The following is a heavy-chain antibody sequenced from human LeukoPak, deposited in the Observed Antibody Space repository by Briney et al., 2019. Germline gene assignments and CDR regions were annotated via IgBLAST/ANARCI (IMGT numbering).Heavy chain of an antibody. V-gene: IGHV3-73*01. CDR1: GFTFSGSA. CDR2: IRSKANSYAT. CDR3: TSPHSSGYSGPIDY. Sequence: PGGSLRLSCAASGFTFSGSAMHWVRQASGKGLEWVGRIRSKANSYATAYAASVKGRFTNSRDDSKNTAYLQMNSLKTEDTAVYYCTSPHSSGYSGPIDYWGQGTLVTVSS. D-gene: IGHD3-22*01. J-gene: IGHJ4*02.